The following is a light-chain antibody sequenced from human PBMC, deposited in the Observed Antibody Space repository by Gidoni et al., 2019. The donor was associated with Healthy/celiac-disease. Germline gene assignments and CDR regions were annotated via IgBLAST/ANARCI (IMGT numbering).Light chain of an antibody. V-gene: IGKV1-5*03. CDR2: KAS. CDR3: QQYNSYSFT. J-gene: IGKJ3*01. Sequence: DIQMNQAPSTLSASVGDRVTITCRASQSISSWLAWYQQKPGKAPTLLIYKASSLESGVPSRFSGSGSVTEFTLTISSLQPDDFATYYCQQYNSYSFTFGPXTKVDIK. CDR1: QSISSW.